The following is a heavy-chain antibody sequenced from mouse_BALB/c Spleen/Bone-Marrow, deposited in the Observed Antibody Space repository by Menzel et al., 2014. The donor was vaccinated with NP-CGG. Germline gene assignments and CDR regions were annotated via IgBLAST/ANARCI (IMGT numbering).Heavy chain of an antibody. CDR3: ATYYYGCYFDY. Sequence: EVQLQQSGAELVKPGASVKLSCTASGFNIKDTYMHWVKQRPEQGLEWIGRIDPANGNTKYDLKFQGKATITADTSSNTAYLQLSSLTSGDTAFYYCATYYYGCYFDYWGQGTTLTVSS. D-gene: IGHD1-2*01. CDR2: IDPANGNT. J-gene: IGHJ2*01. CDR1: GFNIKDTY. V-gene: IGHV14-3*02.